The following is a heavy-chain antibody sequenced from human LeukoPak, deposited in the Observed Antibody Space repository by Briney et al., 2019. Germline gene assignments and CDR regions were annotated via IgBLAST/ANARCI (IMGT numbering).Heavy chain of an antibody. V-gene: IGHV3-9*03. CDR2: ISWNSGSI. J-gene: IGHJ3*02. Sequence: GGSLRLSCAASGFTFDGYAMHWVRQAPGKGLEWVSGISWNSGSIGYADSVKGRFTISRDNAKNSLYLQMNSLRAEDMALYYCAKDRTYYYDSSGAFDIWGQGTMVTVSS. D-gene: IGHD3-22*01. CDR1: GFTFDGYA. CDR3: AKDRTYYYDSSGAFDI.